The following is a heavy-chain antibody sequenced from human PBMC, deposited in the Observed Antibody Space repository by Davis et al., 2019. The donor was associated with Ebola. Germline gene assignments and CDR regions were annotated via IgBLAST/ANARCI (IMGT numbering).Heavy chain of an antibody. Sequence: GESLKISCAASGFTFSSYGMHWVRQAPGKGPEWVSIIYSRGGTSYADSVKGRFTISRDNSKNTLYLQMSGLRAEDTAVYYCARVETSGFAFDIWGQGTMVTVSS. CDR1: GFTFSSYG. J-gene: IGHJ3*02. D-gene: IGHD3-10*01. V-gene: IGHV3-53*01. CDR2: IYSRGGT. CDR3: ARVETSGFAFDI.